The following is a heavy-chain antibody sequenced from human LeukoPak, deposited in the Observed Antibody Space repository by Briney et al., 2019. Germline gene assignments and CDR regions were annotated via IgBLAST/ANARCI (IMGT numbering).Heavy chain of an antibody. CDR2: ISGSGGGT. CDR3: AKRGVVIRVVLVGFHKEAYYFDS. J-gene: IGHJ4*02. V-gene: IGHV3-23*01. Sequence: GGSLRLSCAVSGITLSNYGMSWVRHAPGKGLELVAGISGSGGGTVYADSVKGRFTISRDNPKNTLYLQMNSLRAEDTAVYFCAKRGVVIRVVLVGFHKEAYYFDSWGQGALVTVSS. CDR1: GITLSNYG. D-gene: IGHD3-10*01.